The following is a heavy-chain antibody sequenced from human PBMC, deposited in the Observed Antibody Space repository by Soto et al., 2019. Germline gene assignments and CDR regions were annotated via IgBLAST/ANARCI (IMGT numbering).Heavy chain of an antibody. V-gene: IGHV3-66*01. Sequence: GGSLRLSCAASGFTVSSNYMSWVRQAPGKGLEWVSVIYSGGSTYYADSVKGRFTISRDNSKNTLYLQMNSLRAEDTAVYYCARDTHTAEFGFDYWGQGTLVTVSS. D-gene: IGHD3-16*01. CDR1: GFTVSSNY. J-gene: IGHJ4*02. CDR2: IYSGGST. CDR3: ARDTHTAEFGFDY.